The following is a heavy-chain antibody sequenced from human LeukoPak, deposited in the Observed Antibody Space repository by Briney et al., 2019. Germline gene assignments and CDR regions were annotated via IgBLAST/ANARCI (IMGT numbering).Heavy chain of an antibody. D-gene: IGHD1-26*01. CDR2: IDYSGST. Sequence: SSETLSLTCTVSGGSISNYYWSWIRQPPGKGLEWIGYIDYSGSTNYNPSLKSRVTISVDTSKNQFSLKLSSVTAADTAVYYCARTVWLLGAFHIWGQGTMVTVSS. CDR1: GGSISNYY. CDR3: ARTVWLLGAFHI. J-gene: IGHJ3*02. V-gene: IGHV4-59*01.